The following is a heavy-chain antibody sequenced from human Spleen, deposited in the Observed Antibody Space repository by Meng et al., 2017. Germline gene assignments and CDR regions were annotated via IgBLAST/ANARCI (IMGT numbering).Heavy chain of an antibody. Sequence: GGSLRLSCAASGFTFSSYWMSWVRQAPGKGLEWVADIKQDGSEKYYVDSVKGRFTISRDNAKNSLYLQMNSLRAEDTAVYYCARDAAPLWFGELGAAFDIWGQGTMVTVSS. CDR1: GFTFSSYW. J-gene: IGHJ3*02. V-gene: IGHV3-7*01. D-gene: IGHD3-10*01. CDR3: ARDAAPLWFGELGAAFDI. CDR2: IKQDGSEK.